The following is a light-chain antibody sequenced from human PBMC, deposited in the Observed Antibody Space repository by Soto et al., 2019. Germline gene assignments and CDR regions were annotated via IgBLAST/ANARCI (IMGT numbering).Light chain of an antibody. Sequence: ANRVTQSQSSVSASVGDRSTITRRASQGISDDVCWYQPTPGKAPKLLIAGXSRLQSGGPSRXSGSGSGAAFTLPITSLRPEDSATYYCLQNHKDTRTFGQGTKVDIK. V-gene: IGKV1-6*01. J-gene: IGKJ1*01. CDR2: GXS. CDR3: LQNHKDTRT. CDR1: QGISDD.